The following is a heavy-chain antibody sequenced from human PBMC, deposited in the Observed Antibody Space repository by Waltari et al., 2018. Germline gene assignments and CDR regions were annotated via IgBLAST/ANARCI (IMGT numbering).Heavy chain of an antibody. CDR2: LDPNSGNT. D-gene: IGHD3-10*01. J-gene: IGHJ5*02. V-gene: IGHV1-8*03. CDR1: GYTVTSYD. CDR3: ARGGIFYGSGSEDWFDP. Sequence: QVQLVQSGAEVKKPGASVKVSCKASGYTVTSYDINWVRQATGQGLEWMGWLDPNSGNTGYAQKFQGRVTITRNTSISTAYMELSSLRSEDTAVYYCARGGIFYGSGSEDWFDPWGQGTLVTVSS.